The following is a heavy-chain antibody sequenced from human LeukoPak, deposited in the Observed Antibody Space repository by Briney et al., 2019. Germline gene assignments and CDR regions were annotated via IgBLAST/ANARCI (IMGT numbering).Heavy chain of an antibody. Sequence: SETLSLTCTVSGGSISSYYWSWIRQPPRKGLEWIGYIYYSGSTNYNPSLKSRVTISVDTSKNQFSLKLRSVTAADTAVYYCARQGYRSGWSPPFDSGARGPRVAVP. CDR1: GGSISSYY. J-gene: IGHJ4*02. CDR3: ARQGYRSGWSPPFDS. V-gene: IGHV4-59*08. D-gene: IGHD6-19*01. CDR2: IYYSGST.